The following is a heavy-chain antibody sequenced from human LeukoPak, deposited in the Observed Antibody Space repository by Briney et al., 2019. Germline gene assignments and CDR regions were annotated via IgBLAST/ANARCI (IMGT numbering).Heavy chain of an antibody. CDR1: GFTFSSYG. J-gene: IGHJ4*02. CDR3: ATSFDTYYYDSSGYLAY. CDR2: IRYDGSNK. Sequence: GGSLRLSCAASGFTFSSYGMHWVRQAPGKGLEWVAFIRYDGSNKYYADSVKGRFTISRDNSKNTLYLQMNSLRAEDTAVYYCATSFDTYYYDSSGYLAYWGQGTLVTVSS. D-gene: IGHD3-22*01. V-gene: IGHV3-30*02.